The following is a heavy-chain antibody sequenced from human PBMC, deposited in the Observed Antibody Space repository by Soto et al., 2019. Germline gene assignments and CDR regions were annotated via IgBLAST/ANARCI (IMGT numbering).Heavy chain of an antibody. CDR1: GGTFSSYT. V-gene: IGHV1-69*04. J-gene: IGHJ5*02. CDR3: ARDVGFSGSYVIWFDP. Sequence: GASVKVSCKASGGTFSSYTISWVRQAPGQGLEWMGRIIPILGIANYAQKFQGRVTITADKSTSTAYMELSSLRSEDTAVYYCARDVGFSGSYVIWFDPWGQRTLVTVSS. D-gene: IGHD1-26*01. CDR2: IIPILGIA.